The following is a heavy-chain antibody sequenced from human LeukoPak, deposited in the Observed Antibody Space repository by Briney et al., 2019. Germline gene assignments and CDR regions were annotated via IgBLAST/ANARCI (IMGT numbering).Heavy chain of an antibody. D-gene: IGHD6-19*01. CDR1: GFTFSTYN. CDR3: ARDPYSGWYGAHYYYYMDV. V-gene: IGHV3-21*01. Sequence: GGSLRLSCAASGFTFSTYNMNWVRRTPGKGLEWVSSITSSSTYMFYADSVRGRFTISRDNAENSLFLQMNSLRDEDTAVYYCARDPYSGWYGAHYYYYMDVWGKGTTVTVSS. CDR2: ITSSSTYM. J-gene: IGHJ6*03.